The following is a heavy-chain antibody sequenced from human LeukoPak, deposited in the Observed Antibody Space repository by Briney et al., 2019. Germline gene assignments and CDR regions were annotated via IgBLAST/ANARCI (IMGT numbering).Heavy chain of an antibody. J-gene: IGHJ3*02. V-gene: IGHV4-59*01. D-gene: IGHD4-11*01. CDR2: IYYSGST. Sequence: SETLSLTCTVSGGSISSYYWSWIRQPPGKGLEWIGYIYYSGSTNYNPSLKSRVTISVDTSKNQFSLKLSSVTAADTAVYYCARDSPYSDYLIGGVFNIWGQGTMVTVSS. CDR1: GGSISSYY. CDR3: ARDSPYSDYLIGGVFNI.